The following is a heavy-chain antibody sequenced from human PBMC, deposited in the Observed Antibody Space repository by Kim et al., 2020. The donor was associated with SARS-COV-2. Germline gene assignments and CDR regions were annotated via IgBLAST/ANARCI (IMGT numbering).Heavy chain of an antibody. Sequence: GSTNHTPSRKGRVTKSLDTSKNQFSLKLTPVTAADTAVYYCARGRSELAYWGQGTLVTVSS. CDR2: GST. V-gene: IGHV4-34*13. J-gene: IGHJ4*02. CDR3: ARGRSELAY.